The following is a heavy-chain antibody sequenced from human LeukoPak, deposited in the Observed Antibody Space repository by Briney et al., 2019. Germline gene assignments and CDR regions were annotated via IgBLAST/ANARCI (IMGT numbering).Heavy chain of an antibody. CDR1: GFTFSSYS. V-gene: IGHV3-48*01. J-gene: IGHJ4*02. D-gene: IGHD5-18*01. CDR2: ISSSSNTI. Sequence: GGSLRLSCAASGFTFSSYSMNWVRQAPGKGLEWVSYISSSSNTIYYADSVKGRFTISRDNAKNSLYLQMNSLRAEDTAVYYCARVGILLCVDYWGQGTLVTVSS. CDR3: ARVGILLCVDY.